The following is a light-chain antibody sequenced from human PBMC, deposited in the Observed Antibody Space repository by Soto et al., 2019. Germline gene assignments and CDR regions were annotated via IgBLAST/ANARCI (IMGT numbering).Light chain of an antibody. CDR3: QQRNVWPPIT. J-gene: IGKJ5*01. V-gene: IGKV3-11*01. CDR1: QSVRTS. Sequence: EVVLTHSPAALSLSPGERAPLSCRASQSVRTSLAWYQHKPGQAPRLVIYDASLRANGVPARFGGSGSGTDFTLTINSLEPEDFAVYYCQQRNVWPPITFCQGTRLEIK. CDR2: DAS.